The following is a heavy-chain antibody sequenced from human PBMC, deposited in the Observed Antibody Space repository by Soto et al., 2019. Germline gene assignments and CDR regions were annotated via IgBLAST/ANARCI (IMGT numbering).Heavy chain of an antibody. Sequence: GGSLRLSCAASGFTFSSYGMHWVRQAPGKGLEWVAVISYDGSNKYYADSVKGRFTISRDNSKNTLYLQMNSLRAEDTAVYYCAKADIVVVPAAASLDYWGQGTLVTAPQ. D-gene: IGHD2-2*01. CDR3: AKADIVVVPAAASLDY. CDR2: ISYDGSNK. J-gene: IGHJ4*02. V-gene: IGHV3-30*18. CDR1: GFTFSSYG.